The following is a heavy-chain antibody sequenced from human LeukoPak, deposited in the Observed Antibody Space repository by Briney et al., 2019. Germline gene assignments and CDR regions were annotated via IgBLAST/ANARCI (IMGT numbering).Heavy chain of an antibody. CDR3: ATGRYYYSSGSPLDY. CDR1: GGIFSSYA. CDR2: IIPILGIA. Sequence: VASVQVSCKASGGIFSSYAISWLRQAPGKGLEWMGMIIPILGIANYAQKFQGRGTITADKSTSTAYMELSSLRSEDTAVYYCATGRYYYSSGSPLDYWGQGTLVTVSS. D-gene: IGHD3-10*01. V-gene: IGHV1-69*04. J-gene: IGHJ4*02.